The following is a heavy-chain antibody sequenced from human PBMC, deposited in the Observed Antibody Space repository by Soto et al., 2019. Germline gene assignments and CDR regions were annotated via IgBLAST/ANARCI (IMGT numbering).Heavy chain of an antibody. CDR3: AKAYRSYPINYYYYYMDV. Sequence: EVQLLESGGGLVQPGGSLRLSCAASGFTFSSYAMSWVRQAPGKGLEWVSAISGSGGSTYYADSVKGRFTISRDNSKNTLYLQMNSLRAEDTAVYYCAKAYRSYPINYYYYYMDVWGKGTTVTVSS. J-gene: IGHJ6*03. D-gene: IGHD6-19*01. CDR1: GFTFSSYA. CDR2: ISGSGGST. V-gene: IGHV3-23*01.